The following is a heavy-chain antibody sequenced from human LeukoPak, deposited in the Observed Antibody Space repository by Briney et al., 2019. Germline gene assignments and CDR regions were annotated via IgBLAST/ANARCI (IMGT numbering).Heavy chain of an antibody. J-gene: IGHJ4*02. CDR3: ARVLETYDY. D-gene: IGHD1-1*01. CDR1: GFTFSSHW. CDR2: ISPDGTTT. Sequence: GGSLRLSCAASGFTFSSHWMHWVRHPPGKGLVWVSRISPDGTTTGYADSVKGRFTISRDNAKNALYLQMNSLRAEDTAVYYCARVLETYDYWGQGTLVTVSS. V-gene: IGHV3-74*01.